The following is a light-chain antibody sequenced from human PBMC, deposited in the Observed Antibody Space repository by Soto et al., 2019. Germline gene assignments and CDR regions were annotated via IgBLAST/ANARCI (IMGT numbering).Light chain of an antibody. V-gene: IGKV1-27*01. CDR1: QGISNY. Sequence: DIQMTQSPSSLSASVRDRVTITCRASQGISNYLAWYQQKPGKVPKLLIYAASTLQSGVPSRFSGSGSGPEFTLTISSLQPEDVATYYCQKYDSAPWTFGQGTKVEIK. CDR2: AAS. CDR3: QKYDSAPWT. J-gene: IGKJ1*01.